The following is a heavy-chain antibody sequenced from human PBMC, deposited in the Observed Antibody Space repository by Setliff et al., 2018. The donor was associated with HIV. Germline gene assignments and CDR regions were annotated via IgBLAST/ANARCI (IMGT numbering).Heavy chain of an antibody. CDR2: ITSGGST. Sequence: GGSLRLSCAASGFTVSSNYMSWVRQAPGKGLEWVSIITSGGSTYYADSVKGRFTISRDNSKNTLYLQMNSLRAEDTAVYYCAKSKRSQSYFDYWGQGTLVTVSS. J-gene: IGHJ4*02. CDR3: AKSKRSQSYFDY. V-gene: IGHV3-66*02. CDR1: GFTVSSNY.